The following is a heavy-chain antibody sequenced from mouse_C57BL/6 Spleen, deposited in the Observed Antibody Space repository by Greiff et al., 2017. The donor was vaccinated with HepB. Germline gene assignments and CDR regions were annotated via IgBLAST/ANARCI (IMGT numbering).Heavy chain of an antibody. V-gene: IGHV1-77*01. CDR1: GYTFTDYY. D-gene: IGHD6-1*01. CDR3: AKATRGAMDY. CDR2: IGPGSGST. Sequence: QVQLQQSGAELVKPGASVKISCKASGYTFTDYYINWVKQRPGQGLEGIGKIGPGSGSTYYNEKFKGKATLTADKSSSTAYMQLSSLTSEDSAVYFCAKATRGAMDYWGQGTSVTVSS. J-gene: IGHJ4*01.